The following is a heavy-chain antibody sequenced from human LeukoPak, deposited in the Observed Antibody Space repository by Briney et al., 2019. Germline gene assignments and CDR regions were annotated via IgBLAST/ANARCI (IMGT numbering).Heavy chain of an antibody. V-gene: IGHV3-23*01. CDR1: RFTFNNYG. D-gene: IGHD1-26*01. CDR3: AKVRNRIQGAVDY. Sequence: GGSLRLSCAASRFTFNNYGMSWLRQAPGKGLEGVSAISGSGGSTYYADSVKGRFTISRDNSKNTLFLKMNSLRAEDTAVYYCAKVRNRIQGAVDYWGQGTLVTVSS. CDR2: ISGSGGST. J-gene: IGHJ4*02.